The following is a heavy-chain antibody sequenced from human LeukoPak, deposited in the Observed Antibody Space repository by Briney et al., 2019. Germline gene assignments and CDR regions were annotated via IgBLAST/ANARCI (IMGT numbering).Heavy chain of an antibody. CDR2: ISSSSSYI. Sequence: GGSLRLSCAASGFTFSSYSMNWVRQAPGKGLEWVSSISSSSSYIYYADSVKGRFTISRDNAMNSLYLQMNSLRAEDTAVYYCARDLFPSGTEPSGYWGQGTLVTVSS. J-gene: IGHJ4*02. V-gene: IGHV3-21*01. CDR1: GFTFSSYS. CDR3: ARDLFPSGTEPSGY. D-gene: IGHD1-14*01.